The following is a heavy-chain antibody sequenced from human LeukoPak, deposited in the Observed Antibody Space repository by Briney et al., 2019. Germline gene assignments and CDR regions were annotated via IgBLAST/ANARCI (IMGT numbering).Heavy chain of an antibody. D-gene: IGHD2-21*02. J-gene: IGHJ4*02. Sequence: GGSLRLSCAASGFTFSTYWMNWHRQAPGKGLEWVGNINQDAREINYVASVRGRFTISRDNAKNSLHLQMNSLRAVDTAVYYCATDRDNSDWQKRFDSWGQGTLVTVSS. CDR2: INQDAREI. CDR1: GFTFSTYW. CDR3: ATDRDNSDWQKRFDS. V-gene: IGHV3-7*01.